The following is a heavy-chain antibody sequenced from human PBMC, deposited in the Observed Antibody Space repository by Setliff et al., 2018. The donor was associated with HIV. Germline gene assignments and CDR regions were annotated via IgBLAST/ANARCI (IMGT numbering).Heavy chain of an antibody. J-gene: IGHJ5*02. CDR3: ASRVYYYDSNNFLREEGFDP. CDR2: IHYNEKT. CDR1: GGSASNSRYY. V-gene: IGHV4-39*01. Sequence: SETLSLTCTVSGGSASNSRYYWAWIRQPPGKGLEYIGSIHYNEKTYYNPSLKSRVTISIDTSKNQFSLNLTSVTAADTAVYYCASRVYYYDSNNFLREEGFDPWGQGTLVTVSS. D-gene: IGHD3-22*01.